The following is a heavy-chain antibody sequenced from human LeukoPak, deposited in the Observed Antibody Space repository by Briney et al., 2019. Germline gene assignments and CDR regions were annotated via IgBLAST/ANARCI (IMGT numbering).Heavy chain of an antibody. V-gene: IGHV4-34*01. Sequence: PSETLSLTCAVYGGSFSGYYWSWIRQPPGKGLEWIGSIYYSGSTYYNPSLKSRVTISVDTSKNQFSLKLSSVTAADTAVYYCARPTTDNNWFDPWGQGTLVTVSS. CDR3: ARPTTDNNWFDP. D-gene: IGHD1-26*01. CDR2: IYYSGST. CDR1: GGSFSGYY. J-gene: IGHJ5*02.